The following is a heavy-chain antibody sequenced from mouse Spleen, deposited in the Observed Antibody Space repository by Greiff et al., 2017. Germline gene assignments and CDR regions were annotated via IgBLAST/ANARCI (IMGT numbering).Heavy chain of an antibody. CDR1: GYTFTSYW. V-gene: IGHV1-72*01. CDR2: IDPNSGGT. CDR3: ARMNWDRAYYFDY. Sequence: QVHVKQPGAELVKPGASVKLSCKASGYTFTSYWMHWVKQRPGRGLEWIGRIDPNSGGTKYNEKFKSKATPTVDKPSSTAYMQLSSLTSEDSAVYYCARMNWDRAYYFDYWGQGTTLTVSS. J-gene: IGHJ2*01. D-gene: IGHD4-1*01.